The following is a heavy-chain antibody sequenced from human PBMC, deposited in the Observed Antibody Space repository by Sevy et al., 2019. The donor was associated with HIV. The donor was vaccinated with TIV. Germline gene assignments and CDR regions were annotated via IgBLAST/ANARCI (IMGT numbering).Heavy chain of an antibody. CDR3: AIYCLTSTCYSSYEI. CDR2: ISSDGSNE. D-gene: IGHD2-2*01. J-gene: IGHJ3*02. V-gene: IGHV3-30*03. CDR1: GFTFRTYG. Sequence: GGSLRLSCAASGFTFRTYGMHWVRQAPGKGPEWVAVISSDGSNEYYADSVRDRFTISRDNSKNTLFLQMNSLSPEDTAVYYCAIYCLTSTCYSSYEIWGQGTMVTVSS.